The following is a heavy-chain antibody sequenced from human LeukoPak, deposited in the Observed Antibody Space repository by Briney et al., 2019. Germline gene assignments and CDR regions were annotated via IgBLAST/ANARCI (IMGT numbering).Heavy chain of an antibody. CDR2: IYTSGST. J-gene: IGHJ5*02. V-gene: IGHV4-4*07. CDR1: GGSISSYY. Sequence: SETLSLTCTVSGGSISSYYWRWIRQPAGKGLEWIGRIYTSGSTNYNPSLKSRVTMSVDTSKNQFSLKPSSVTAADTAVYYCARGVPAAMGGYSSGWYVGNWFDPWGQGTLVTVS. D-gene: IGHD6-19*01. CDR3: ARGVPAAMGGYSSGWYVGNWFDP.